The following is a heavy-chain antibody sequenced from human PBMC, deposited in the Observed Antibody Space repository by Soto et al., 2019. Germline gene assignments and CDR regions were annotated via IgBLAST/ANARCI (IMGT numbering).Heavy chain of an antibody. D-gene: IGHD6-13*01. Sequence: PGGSLRLSCAASGFTFSSYAMHWVRQAPGKGREWVAVISYDGSNKYYADSVKGRFTISRDNSKNKLYLQMNSLRAGDTAVYYCASNSWQQLSYYYYYGMDVWGQGTTVTVSS. V-gene: IGHV3-30-3*01. CDR3: ASNSWQQLSYYYYYGMDV. J-gene: IGHJ6*02. CDR2: ISYDGSNK. CDR1: GFTFSSYA.